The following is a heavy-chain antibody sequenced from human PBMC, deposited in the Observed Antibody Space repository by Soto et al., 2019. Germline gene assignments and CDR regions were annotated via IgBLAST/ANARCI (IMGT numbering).Heavy chain of an antibody. Sequence: KQSQTLSLTCAVYGGSFSGYYWSWIRQPPGKGLEWIGEINHSGSTNYNPSLKSRVTISVDTSKNQFSLKLSSVTAADTAVYYCARDVYCSSTSCPPGYWGQGTLVTVSS. J-gene: IGHJ4*02. D-gene: IGHD2-2*01. V-gene: IGHV4-34*01. CDR3: ARDVYCSSTSCPPGY. CDR1: GGSFSGYY. CDR2: INHSGST.